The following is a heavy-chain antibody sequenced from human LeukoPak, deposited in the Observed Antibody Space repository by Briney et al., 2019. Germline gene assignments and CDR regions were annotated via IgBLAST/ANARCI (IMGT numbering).Heavy chain of an antibody. D-gene: IGHD1-26*01. J-gene: IGHJ4*02. CDR2: ISYDGSNK. CDR1: GFTFSSYA. CDR3: AKDPGGSYYTSWYFDY. Sequence: GRSLRLSCAASGFTFSSYAMYWVRQAPGKGLEWVAVISYDGSNKYYADSVKGRFTISRDNSKNTLYLQMNSLGAEDTAVYYCAKDPGGSYYTSWYFDYWGQGTLVTVSS. V-gene: IGHV3-30*18.